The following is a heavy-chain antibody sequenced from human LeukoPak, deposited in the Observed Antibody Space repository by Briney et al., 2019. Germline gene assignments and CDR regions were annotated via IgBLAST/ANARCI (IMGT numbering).Heavy chain of an antibody. CDR1: GFTFSSYS. CDR3: ARGGAARPDY. Sequence: GGSLRLSCAASGFTFSSYSMNWVRQPPGKGLEWVSYISSSRSNINYADSVKGRFTISRDNAKDSLYLQMNSLRAEDTAVYYCARGGAARPDYWGQGTLVTVSS. D-gene: IGHD6-6*01. CDR2: ISSSRSNI. V-gene: IGHV3-48*01. J-gene: IGHJ4*02.